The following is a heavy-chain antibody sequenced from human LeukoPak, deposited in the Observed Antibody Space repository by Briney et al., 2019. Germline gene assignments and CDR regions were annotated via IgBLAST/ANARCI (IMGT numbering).Heavy chain of an antibody. J-gene: IGHJ4*02. CDR3: AKAWTYWYYFDY. CDR1: GFTFSTYA. V-gene: IGHV3-23*01. D-gene: IGHD2-8*02. Sequence: PGGSLRLSCAASGFTFSTYAITWVRQAPGKGLEWVSTISASGGNTYYADSVKGRFTISRDNSKNTLYLQMNSLRAEDTAIYYCAKAWTYWYYFDYWGQGTLVTVSS. CDR2: ISASGGNT.